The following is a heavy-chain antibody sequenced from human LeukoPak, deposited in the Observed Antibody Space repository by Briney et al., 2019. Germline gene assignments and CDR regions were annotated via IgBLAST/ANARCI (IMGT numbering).Heavy chain of an antibody. V-gene: IGHV3-49*04. D-gene: IGHD3-16*01. CDR1: GFTFGDYA. CDR2: IRSKAYGGTT. J-gene: IGHJ6*02. CDR3: TRDLGRWDGGFTPSSYYYYYYGMDV. Sequence: GGSLRLSCTASGFTFGDYAMSWVRQAPGKGLEWVGFIRSKAYGGTTEYAASVKGRFTISRDDSKSIAYLQMNSLKTEDTAVYYCTRDLGRWDGGFTPSSYYYYYYGMDVWGQGTTVTVSS.